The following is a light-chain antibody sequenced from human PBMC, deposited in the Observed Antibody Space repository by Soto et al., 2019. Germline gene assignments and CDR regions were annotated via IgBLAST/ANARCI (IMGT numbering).Light chain of an antibody. CDR2: SAS. J-gene: IGKJ2*01. CDR1: QSISTE. CDR3: QQGHNWPLT. V-gene: IGKV3-15*01. Sequence: EIVMTHSPATLSVSPGERATLSCRASQSISTELAWYQQKPGQPPRLLIYSASTSATGVPARFTGSGSGSEFTLTISGLQSEDFAVYYCQQGHNWPLTFGQGTRLEI.